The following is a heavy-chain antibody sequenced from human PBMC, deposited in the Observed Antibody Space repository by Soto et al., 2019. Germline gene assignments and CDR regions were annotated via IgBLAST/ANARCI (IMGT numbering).Heavy chain of an antibody. J-gene: IGHJ4*02. CDR1: GFTFSSYG. CDR2: ISYDGSNK. CDR3: VKDTRPVAGDFDY. V-gene: IGHV3-30*18. D-gene: IGHD6-19*01. Sequence: QVQLVESGGGVVQPGRSLRLSCAASGFTFSSYGMHWVRQAPGKGLEWVAVISYDGSNKYYADSVKGRFTISRDNSKNTLYLQMNSLGAEDTAVYYCVKDTRPVAGDFDYWGQGTLVTVSS.